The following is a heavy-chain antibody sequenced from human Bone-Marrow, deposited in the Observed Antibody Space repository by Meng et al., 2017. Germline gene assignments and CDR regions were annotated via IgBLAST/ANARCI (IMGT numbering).Heavy chain of an antibody. CDR2: INHSGST. Sequence: QVQLQQWGAGLLKPSETLSLTCAVYGGSFSGYYWIWLRQPPGKGLEWIGEINHSGSTNYNPSLKSRVTISVDTSKNQFSLKLSSVTAADTAVYYCARVAYRWGGDCSYFDYWGQGTLVTVSS. J-gene: IGHJ4*02. CDR3: ARVAYRWGGDCSYFDY. D-gene: IGHD2-21*02. CDR1: GGSFSGYY. V-gene: IGHV4-34*01.